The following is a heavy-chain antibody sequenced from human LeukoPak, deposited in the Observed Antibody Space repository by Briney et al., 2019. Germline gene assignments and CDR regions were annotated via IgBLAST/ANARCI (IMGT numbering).Heavy chain of an antibody. Sequence: GGSLRLSCTASGFTFGDYAVSWVRQAPGKGLEWVGRVKSKIEGGTTDYAAPVKGRFSISRDDSKDTLYLQMNSLKTEDTAVYYCATRGYCSSSSCYGIEHWGQGTLVTVSS. V-gene: IGHV3-15*01. J-gene: IGHJ1*01. CDR2: VKSKIEGGTT. D-gene: IGHD2-2*01. CDR1: GFTFGDYA. CDR3: ATRGYCSSSSCYGIEH.